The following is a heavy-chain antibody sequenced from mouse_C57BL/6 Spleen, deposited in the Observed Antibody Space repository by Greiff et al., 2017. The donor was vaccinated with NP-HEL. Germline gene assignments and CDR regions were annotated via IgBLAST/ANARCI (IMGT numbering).Heavy chain of an antibody. D-gene: IGHD1-1*01. CDR1: GYSITSGYY. CDR3: AREKIHYYGSSYEGYFDV. Sequence: EVKLVESGPGLVKPSQSLSLTCSVTGYSITSGYYWNWIRQFPGNKLEWMGYISYDGSNNYIPSLKNRISITRDTSKNQCCLKVNSVTTEDTATYYCAREKIHYYGSSYEGYFDVWGTGTTVTVSS. CDR2: ISYDGSN. J-gene: IGHJ1*03. V-gene: IGHV3-6*01.